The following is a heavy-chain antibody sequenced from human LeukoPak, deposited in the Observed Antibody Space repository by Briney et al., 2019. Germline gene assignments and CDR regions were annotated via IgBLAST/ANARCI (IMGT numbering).Heavy chain of an antibody. CDR2: IYSGGST. D-gene: IGHD6-13*01. J-gene: IGHJ6*02. Sequence: GGSLRLSCAASGFTVSNNYMIWVRQAPGKGLEWVSLIYSGGSTYYSDSVRGGFATSRDNSKNTLYLQMSSLRAEDTAVYYCAGHSEMDVWGQGITVTVSS. CDR3: AGHSEMDV. CDR1: GFTVSNNY. V-gene: IGHV3-53*01.